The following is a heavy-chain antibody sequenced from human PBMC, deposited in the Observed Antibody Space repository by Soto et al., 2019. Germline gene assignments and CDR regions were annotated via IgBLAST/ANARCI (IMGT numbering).Heavy chain of an antibody. CDR3: ARDRYSYDSSGYYPSREPPDY. D-gene: IGHD3-22*01. J-gene: IGHJ4*02. V-gene: IGHV3-30-3*01. CDR1: GFTFSSYA. Sequence: GGSLRLSCAASGFTFSSYAMHWVRQAPGKGLEWVAVISYDGSNKYYADSVKGRFTISRDNSKNTLYLQMNSLSAEATAVYYCARDRYSYDSSGYYPSREPPDYWGQGTLVTVSS. CDR2: ISYDGSNK.